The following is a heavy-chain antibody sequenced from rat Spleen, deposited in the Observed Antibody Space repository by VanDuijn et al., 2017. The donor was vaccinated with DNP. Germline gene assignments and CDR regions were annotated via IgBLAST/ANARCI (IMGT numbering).Heavy chain of an antibody. Sequence: EVQLVESGGGLVQPGRSLKLFCAASGFTFSIYDMAWVRQAPKKGLEWVATISYDGGGAYYRDSVKGRFTISRNNAESTLYLQRDSLRSEDTATYYCARRDNNYLFDYWGQGVMVTVSS. V-gene: IGHV5-7*01. CDR1: GFTFSIYD. J-gene: IGHJ2*01. CDR3: ARRDNNYLFDY. D-gene: IGHD1-10*01. CDR2: ISYDGGGA.